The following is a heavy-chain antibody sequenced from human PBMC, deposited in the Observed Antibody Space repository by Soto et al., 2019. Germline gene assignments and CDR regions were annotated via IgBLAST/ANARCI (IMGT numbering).Heavy chain of an antibody. D-gene: IGHD6-19*01. Sequence: GGSPRLSCAASGFTFSSYAMHWVRQAPGKGLEWVAVISYDGSNKYYADSVKGRFTISRDNSKNTLYLQMNSLRAEDTAVYYCARDPVAGTFDYWGQGTRVTVSS. J-gene: IGHJ4*02. CDR2: ISYDGSNK. V-gene: IGHV3-30-3*01. CDR3: ARDPVAGTFDY. CDR1: GFTFSSYA.